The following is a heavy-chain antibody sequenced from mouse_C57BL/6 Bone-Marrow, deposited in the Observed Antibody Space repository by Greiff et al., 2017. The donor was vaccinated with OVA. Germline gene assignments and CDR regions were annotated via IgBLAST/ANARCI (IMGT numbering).Heavy chain of an antibody. Sequence: VQLQQSGAELVRPGTSVKVSCKASGYAFTNYLIEWVKQRPGQGLEWIGVINPGGGGTNYNEKFKGKATLTADKSSSSAYMQLSSLTSEDSAVYFCARGYGNLYYAMDYWGQGTSVTVSS. CDR2: INPGGGGT. CDR3: ARGYGNLYYAMDY. V-gene: IGHV1-54*01. D-gene: IGHD2-1*01. CDR1: GYAFTNYL. J-gene: IGHJ4*01.